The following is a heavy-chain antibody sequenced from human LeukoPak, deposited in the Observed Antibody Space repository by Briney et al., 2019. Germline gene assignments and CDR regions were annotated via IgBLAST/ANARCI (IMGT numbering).Heavy chain of an antibody. Sequence: PGGSLRLSCAASGFTFSSYYMRWVRQAPGKGLEYVSAITGSGRSTYYADSMKGRFAISRDNHKTKLYLHMMSLGAADTAVYVCVKAPGYGSEWGQGTLVTVSS. CDR3: VKAPGYGSE. V-gene: IGHV3-64D*06. CDR2: ITGSGRST. J-gene: IGHJ4*02. CDR1: GFTFSSYY. D-gene: IGHD3-10*01.